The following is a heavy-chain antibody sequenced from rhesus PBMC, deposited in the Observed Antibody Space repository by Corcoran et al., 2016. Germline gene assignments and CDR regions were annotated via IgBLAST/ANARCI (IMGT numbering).Heavy chain of an antibody. Sequence: EVQLVQSGAEVKRPGESLKISCKTSGYSFTSYWIIWVRQMPGKGLESMGAIDPGDSDSRYNPSFQGQVTISADKSISTAYLQWSRLKASDTATYYCAKDRNWNYGLDSWGQGVVVTVSS. CDR3: AKDRNWNYGLDS. J-gene: IGHJ6*01. V-gene: IGHV5-20*01. D-gene: IGHD1-26*01. CDR1: GYSFTSYW. CDR2: IDPGDSDS.